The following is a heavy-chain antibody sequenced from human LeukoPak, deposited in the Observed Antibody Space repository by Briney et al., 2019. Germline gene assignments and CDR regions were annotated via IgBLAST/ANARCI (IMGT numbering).Heavy chain of an antibody. CDR3: AKNGGSGSYYSGYYYMDV. Sequence: PGGSLRLSCAASGFTFSNYAMSWVRQAPGEGLEWVSTISTSGGSTYYADSVRGRFTISRDNSKNTLYLQMNSLRGEDTALYYCAKNGGSGSYYSGYYYMDVWGKGTTVTVSS. D-gene: IGHD1-26*01. CDR2: ISTSGGST. J-gene: IGHJ6*03. V-gene: IGHV3-23*01. CDR1: GFTFSNYA.